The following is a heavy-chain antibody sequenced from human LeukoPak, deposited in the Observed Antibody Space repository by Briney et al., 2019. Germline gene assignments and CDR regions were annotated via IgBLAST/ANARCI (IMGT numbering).Heavy chain of an antibody. CDR3: ARHLDDSSGYYYRTMYYFDY. CDR1: GYSFTTYR. D-gene: IGHD3-22*01. Sequence: GESLRISCKGSGYSFTTYRIGWVRQMPGKGLEWMGVISPGDSDTRYSPTFQGQVTISADKSISTAYLQWSSLKASDTAMYYCARHLDDSSGYYYRTMYYFDYWGQGTLVTVSS. J-gene: IGHJ4*02. V-gene: IGHV5-51*01. CDR2: ISPGDSDT.